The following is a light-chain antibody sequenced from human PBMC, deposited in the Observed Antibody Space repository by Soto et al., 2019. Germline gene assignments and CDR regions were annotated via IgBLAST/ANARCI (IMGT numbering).Light chain of an antibody. J-gene: IGKJ4*02. CDR2: DAS. Sequence: EIVLTQSPATLSLSPGERATLSCRARQSVSSYLAWYQQKPGQAPRRLIYDASNRATGIPARFSGSGSGTDFTLSISSLAPEDFAVYYCHQSSNCLPLTFGGGTKVEIK. V-gene: IGKV3-11*01. CDR3: HQSSNCLPLT. CDR1: QSVSSY.